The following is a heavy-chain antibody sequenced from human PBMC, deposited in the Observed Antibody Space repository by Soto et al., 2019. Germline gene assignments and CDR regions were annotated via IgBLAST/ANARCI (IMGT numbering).Heavy chain of an antibody. Sequence: EVQLVESGGGLVQPGGSLRLSCAASGFTFSSEFMSWVRQAPGKGLGRVANIKQDGSEKYYVDYVKGRCPISRDNAKKSMYMQMNMMRDDDKAVYYCARGLRWLRFHSYYYYIDVWGQGTTVTVS. D-gene: IGHD5-12*01. CDR2: IKQDGSEK. J-gene: IGHJ6*03. V-gene: IGHV3-7*01. CDR1: GFTFSSEF. CDR3: ARGLRWLRFHSYYYYIDV.